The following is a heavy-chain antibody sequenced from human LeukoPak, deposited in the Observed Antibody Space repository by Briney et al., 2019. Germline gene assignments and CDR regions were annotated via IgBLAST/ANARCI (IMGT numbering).Heavy chain of an antibody. D-gene: IGHD6-6*01. J-gene: IGHJ2*01. CDR3: ARRRQYDSSLFWNFDL. CDR1: GGSFSGYY. Sequence: PSETLSLTCAVYGGSFSGYYWSWIRQSLGKGLEWIGEINHSGSTNYNPSLKSRVTISVDTSKNQFSLRLSSVTAAGTAVYYCARRRQYDSSLFWNFDLWGRGTLVTVSS. V-gene: IGHV4-34*01. CDR2: INHSGST.